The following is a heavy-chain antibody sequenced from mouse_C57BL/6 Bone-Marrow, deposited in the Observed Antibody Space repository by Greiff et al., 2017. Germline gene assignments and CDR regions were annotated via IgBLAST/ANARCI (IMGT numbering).Heavy chain of an antibody. CDR3: ARCSFAY. V-gene: IGHV1-82*01. J-gene: IGHJ3*01. CDR2: IYPGDGDT. CDR1: GYAFSSSW. Sequence: LQQSGPELVKPGASVKISCKASGYAFSSSWMNWVKQRPGKGLEWIGRIYPGDGDTNYNRKFKGKATLTADKSSSTAYMQLSSLTSEDSAVYFCARCSFAYWGQGTLVTVSA.